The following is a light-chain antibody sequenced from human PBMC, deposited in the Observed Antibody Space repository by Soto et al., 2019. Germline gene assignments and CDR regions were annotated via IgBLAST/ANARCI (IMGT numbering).Light chain of an antibody. CDR3: TSFTSGISPYV. Sequence: QSALAQPASVSGTPGQSITISCSGTNNDVGGFNYVSWYQQFPGKAPRLVIYDVTHRPSGISDRLSGSRSGNTASLTISGLRAEDEADYYCTSFTSGISPYVLGTGTKLTVL. V-gene: IGLV2-14*01. CDR2: DVT. CDR1: NNDVGGFNY. J-gene: IGLJ1*01.